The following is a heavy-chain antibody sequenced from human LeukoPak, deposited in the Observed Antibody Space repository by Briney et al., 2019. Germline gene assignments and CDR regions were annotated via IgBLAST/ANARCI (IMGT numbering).Heavy chain of an antibody. V-gene: IGHV4-34*01. J-gene: IGHJ4*02. D-gene: IGHD6-13*01. CDR3: ARLPRKASPAAAHFDY. CDR2: INHSGST. Sequence: PSETLSLTCAVYGGSFSGYYWSWIRQPPGKGLEWIGEINHSGSTNYNPSLKSRVTISVDTSKNQFSLKLSSVTAADTAVYYCARLPRKASPAAAHFDYWGQGTLVTVSS. CDR1: GGSFSGYY.